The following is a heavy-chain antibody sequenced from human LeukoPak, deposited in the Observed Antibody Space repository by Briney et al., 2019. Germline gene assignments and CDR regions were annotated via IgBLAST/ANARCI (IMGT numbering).Heavy chain of an antibody. CDR2: ISNDGGGT. CDR3: AKGSSGYFADL. D-gene: IGHD3-22*01. Sequence: PGGSLRLSCAASGFTFNNYGLIWVRQAPGKGLEWVAAISNDGGGTMYAAFVEGRFTISRDNSKNTLFLQTNSLRAEDTALYYCAKGSSGYFADLWGQGTLVTVSS. V-gene: IGHV3-23*01. J-gene: IGHJ5*02. CDR1: GFTFNNYG.